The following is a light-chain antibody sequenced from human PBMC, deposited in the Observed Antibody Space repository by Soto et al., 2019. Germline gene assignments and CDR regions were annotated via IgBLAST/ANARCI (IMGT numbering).Light chain of an antibody. J-gene: IGKJ2*01. CDR2: WAS. V-gene: IGKV4-1*01. Sequence: DIVMTQSPDSLAVSLGERATINCKSSQRVLYSSNNKNYLAWYQQKPGQPPKLLIYWASTRESGVPDRFSGSGSETDFSLTISSLQAADVAVYYCQQYHSAPRTFGQGTKLEIK. CDR3: QQYHSAPRT. CDR1: QRVLYSSNNKNY.